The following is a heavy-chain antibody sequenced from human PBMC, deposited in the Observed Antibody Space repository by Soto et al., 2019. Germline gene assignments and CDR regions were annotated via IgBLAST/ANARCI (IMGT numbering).Heavy chain of an antibody. Sequence: PSETLSLTCAVYGGSFSGYYWSWIRQPSGKGLEWIGEINHSGSTNYNPSLKSRVTISVDTSKNQFSLKLSSVTAADTAVYYCARGGRIFGVVISYMDVWGKGTTVTVSS. CDR2: INHSGST. CDR3: ARGGRIFGVVISYMDV. D-gene: IGHD3-3*01. J-gene: IGHJ6*03. CDR1: GGSFSGYY. V-gene: IGHV4-34*01.